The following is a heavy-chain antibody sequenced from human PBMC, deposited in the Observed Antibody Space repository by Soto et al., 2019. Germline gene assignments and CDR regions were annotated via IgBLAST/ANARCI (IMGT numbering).Heavy chain of an antibody. D-gene: IGHD3-22*01. J-gene: IGHJ3*02. Sequence: PGGSLRLSCAASGFTFSSYAMSWVRQAPGKGLEWVSAISGSGGSTYYADSVKGRFTISRDNSKNTLYLQMNSLRAEDTAVYYCAKDQGRRYYDSSGYYAPDAFDIWGQGTMVTVSS. CDR1: GFTFSSYA. CDR3: AKDQGRRYYDSSGYYAPDAFDI. CDR2: ISGSGGST. V-gene: IGHV3-23*01.